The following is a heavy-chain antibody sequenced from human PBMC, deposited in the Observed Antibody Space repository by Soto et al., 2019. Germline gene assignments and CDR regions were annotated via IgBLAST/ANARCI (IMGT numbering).Heavy chain of an antibody. J-gene: IGHJ5*02. CDR2: IYYSGST. Sequence: SETLSLTCTVSGGSISSGGYYWSWIRQHPGKGLGWIGYIYYSGSTYYNPSLKSRVTISVDTSKNQFSLKLSSVTAADTAVYYCARSPGIAAAGTRVDWFDPWGKGTLVTVSS. D-gene: IGHD6-13*01. CDR1: GGSISSGGYY. CDR3: ARSPGIAAAGTRVDWFDP. V-gene: IGHV4-31*03.